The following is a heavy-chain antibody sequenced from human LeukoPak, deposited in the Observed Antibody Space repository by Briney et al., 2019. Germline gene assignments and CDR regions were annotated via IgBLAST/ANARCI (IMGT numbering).Heavy chain of an antibody. CDR3: ARAEFYFDSSGYYSFDL. J-gene: IGHJ4*02. V-gene: IGHV3-30*15. CDR1: GFTFSSYA. D-gene: IGHD3-22*01. CDR2: ISYDGSKK. Sequence: PGGSLRLSCAASGFTFSSYAAHWVRQAPGKGLEWVAAISYDGSKKYYADSVKGRFTISRDNSKNTLDLQVSSPRVEDTAVYYCARAEFYFDSSGYYSFDLWGQGTLVTVSS.